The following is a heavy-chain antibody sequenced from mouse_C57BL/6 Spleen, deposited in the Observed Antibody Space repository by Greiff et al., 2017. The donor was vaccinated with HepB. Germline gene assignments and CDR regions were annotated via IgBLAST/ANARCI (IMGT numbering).Heavy chain of an antibody. CDR3: ARWYYSNSYAMDY. CDR1: GYTFTDYY. CDR2: INPNNGGT. D-gene: IGHD2-5*01. J-gene: IGHJ4*01. V-gene: IGHV1-26*01. Sequence: EVQLQQSGPELVKPGASVKISCKASGYTFTDYYMNWVKQSHGKSLEWIGDINPNNGGTSYNQKFKGKATLTVDKSSSTAYMELRSLTSEDSAVYYCARWYYSNSYAMDYWGQGTSVTVSS.